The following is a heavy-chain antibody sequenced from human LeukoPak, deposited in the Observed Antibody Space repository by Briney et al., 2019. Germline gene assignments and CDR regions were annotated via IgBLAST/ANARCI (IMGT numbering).Heavy chain of an antibody. V-gene: IGHV3-7*01. CDR1: GFTFSTYW. CDR3: ARDNVRLFDY. CDR2: IKLDGSEK. J-gene: IGHJ4*02. D-gene: IGHD6-6*01. Sequence: WGSLRLSCAVSGFTFSTYWMSWLRQAPGKGLEWVANIKLDGSEKYYVDSVKGRFTISRDNSKNSLYLQMNSLRAEDTAVYYCARDNVRLFDYWGRGTLVTVSS.